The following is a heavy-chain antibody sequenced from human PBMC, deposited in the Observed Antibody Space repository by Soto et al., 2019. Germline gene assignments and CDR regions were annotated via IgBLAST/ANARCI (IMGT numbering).Heavy chain of an antibody. CDR1: GGSISSGGYY. J-gene: IGHJ6*02. V-gene: IGHV4-31*03. CDR2: IYYSGST. CDR3: ARTPGSYYYGMDV. Sequence: SETLSLTCTVSGGSISSGGYYWSWMRQHPGKGLEWIGYIYYSGSTYYNPSLKSRVTISVDTSKNQFSLKLSSVTAADTAVYYCARTPGSYYYGMDVWGQGTTVTVS. D-gene: IGHD3-10*01.